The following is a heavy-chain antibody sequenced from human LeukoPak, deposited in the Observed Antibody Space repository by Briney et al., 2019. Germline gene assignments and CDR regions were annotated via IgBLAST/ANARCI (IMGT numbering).Heavy chain of an antibody. CDR3: ARDYGSGSLYYYYYYMDV. J-gene: IGHJ6*03. V-gene: IGHV4-4*07. D-gene: IGHD3-10*01. CDR1: GGSISSYY. Sequence: KPSETLSLTCTVSGGSISSYYWSWIRQPAGKGLEWIGRIYTSGSTNYNPSLKSRVTMSVDTSKNQFSLKLSSVTAADTAVYYCARDYGSGSLYYYYYYMDVWGKGTTVTISS. CDR2: IYTSGST.